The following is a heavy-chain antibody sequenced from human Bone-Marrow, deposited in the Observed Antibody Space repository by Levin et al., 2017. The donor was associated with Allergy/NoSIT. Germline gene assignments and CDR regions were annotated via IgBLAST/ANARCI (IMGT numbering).Heavy chain of an antibody. Sequence: GGSLRLSCIASGFALTHSELIWVRQPPGKGLEWVAYISYGSSVISYANSVRGRFSVSRDNAKNSLFLQMNILRVDDTATYYCARVSEVTAPVDLRGQGTVVTVSS. CDR1: GFALTHSE. V-gene: IGHV3-48*03. CDR2: ISYGSSVI. J-gene: IGHJ5*02. D-gene: IGHD2-21*02. CDR3: ARVSEVTAPVDL.